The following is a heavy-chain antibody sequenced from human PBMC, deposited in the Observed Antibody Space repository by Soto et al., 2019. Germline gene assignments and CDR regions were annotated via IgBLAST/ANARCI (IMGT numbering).Heavy chain of an antibody. CDR2: VYSTGTT. CDR3: ARDEYYDSNNWFEH. V-gene: IGHV4-4*07. CDR1: GGSIRNYY. D-gene: IGHD3-22*01. Sequence: SETLSLTCAVSGGSIRNYYWSWIRQPAGKGLEWIGRVYSTGTTNYNPSLRSRVAMSVDTSKNQFSLRLDSVTAADTATYFCARDEYYDSNNWFEHWGLGTLVTVSS. J-gene: IGHJ5*02.